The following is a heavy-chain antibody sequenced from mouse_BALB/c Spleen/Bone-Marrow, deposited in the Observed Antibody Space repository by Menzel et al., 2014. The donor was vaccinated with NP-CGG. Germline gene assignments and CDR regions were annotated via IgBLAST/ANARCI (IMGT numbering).Heavy chain of an antibody. CDR3: AREDNWYFDV. Sequence: EVKLVDSGPELVKPGASVKVSCKASGYAFTSYNMYWVKQSHGKSLEWIGYIDPYNGGTSYNQKFKGKATLTVDKSSSTAYMHLNSLTSEDSAVYYCAREDNWYFDVWGAGTTVTVSS. V-gene: IGHV1S135*01. CDR2: IDPYNGGT. J-gene: IGHJ1*01. CDR1: GYAFTSYN.